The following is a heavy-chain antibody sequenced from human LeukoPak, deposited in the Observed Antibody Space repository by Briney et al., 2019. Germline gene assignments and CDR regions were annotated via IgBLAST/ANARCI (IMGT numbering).Heavy chain of an antibody. J-gene: IGHJ4*02. D-gene: IGHD3-16*01. CDR1: GGSISDYY. V-gene: IGHV4-59*01. CDR3: TRGAGWLIDY. CDR2: FHNSGSS. Sequence: SETLSLTCTVSGGSISDYYRGWIRQPPGKGLEWIGYFHNSGSSTYNPSLKSRVTISVDTSKEQFSLKVNSVTAADTAVYYCTRGAGWLIDYWGQGILVTVSS.